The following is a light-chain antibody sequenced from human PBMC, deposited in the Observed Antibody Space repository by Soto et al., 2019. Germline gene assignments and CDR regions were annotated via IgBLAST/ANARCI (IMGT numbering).Light chain of an antibody. CDR2: GAS. CDR1: RSVGNN. CDR3: QLQNNWPVLS. Sequence: TQSPATLSVSPGERATLSCRASRSVGNNLAWYQQRPGQAPRLLIYGASTRATGTPPRFSGSGSGTEFTLTISSLQSEAFPVYYCQLQNNWPVLSFGGGTKVDIK. J-gene: IGKJ4*01. V-gene: IGKV3-15*01.